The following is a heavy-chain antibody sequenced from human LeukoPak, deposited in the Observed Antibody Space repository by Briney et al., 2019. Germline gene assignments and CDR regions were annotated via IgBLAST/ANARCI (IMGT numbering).Heavy chain of an antibody. Sequence: GASVKVSCKASGFTFTSSAMQWVRQARGQRLEWIGGIVVGSGNTNYAQKFQERVTITRDMSTSTAYMELTSLRSEDTAVYYCAADGVVVAATSSPHYYYYGMDVWGQGTTVTVSS. CDR1: GFTFTSSA. CDR2: IVVGSGNT. D-gene: IGHD2-15*01. CDR3: AADGVVVAATSSPHYYYYGMDV. V-gene: IGHV1-58*02. J-gene: IGHJ6*02.